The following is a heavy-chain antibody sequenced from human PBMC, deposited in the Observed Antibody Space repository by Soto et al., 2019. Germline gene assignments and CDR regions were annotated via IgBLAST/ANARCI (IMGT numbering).Heavy chain of an antibody. CDR1: GFIFSNYG. D-gene: IGHD3-22*01. Sequence: PGGSLRLSCAASGFIFSNYGMHWVRQAPGKGLEWVALIYYDGSYENYADSVKGRFTISRDNSKSTLWLQMNSLRAEDTAVYYCARVQETYYYDSSGSDAFDIWGQGTMVTASS. V-gene: IGHV3-30*02. CDR2: IYYDGSYE. J-gene: IGHJ3*02. CDR3: ARVQETYYYDSSGSDAFDI.